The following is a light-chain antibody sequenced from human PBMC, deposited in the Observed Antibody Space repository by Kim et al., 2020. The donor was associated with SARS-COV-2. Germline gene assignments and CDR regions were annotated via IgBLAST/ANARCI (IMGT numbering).Light chain of an antibody. V-gene: IGKV3-20*01. CDR1: QSVSSSY. J-gene: IGKJ1*01. CDR3: QHYGSSRT. Sequence: EIVLTQSPGTLYLSPGERVTLSCRASQSVSSSYLAWYQQKPGQAPRLLIYGAFSRATGIPDRFSGSGSGTDFSLTISRLEPEDCAVYYCQHYGSSRTFGQGTKVDIK. CDR2: GAF.